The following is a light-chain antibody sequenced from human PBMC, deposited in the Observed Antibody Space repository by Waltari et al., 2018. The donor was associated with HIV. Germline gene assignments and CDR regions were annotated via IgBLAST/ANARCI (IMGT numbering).Light chain of an antibody. V-gene: IGKV1-NL1*01. Sequence: DIQMTQSPSSLSASVGDRVTLPCRASRDIAGSLAWYQQKPGKPPKLLVYGVSKLQSGVPSRFSGSGSGTTYTLIIGCLQADDFATYFCHQYYNSPLSFGQGTKVEMK. CDR2: GVS. CDR3: HQYYNSPLS. J-gene: IGKJ2*03. CDR1: RDIAGS.